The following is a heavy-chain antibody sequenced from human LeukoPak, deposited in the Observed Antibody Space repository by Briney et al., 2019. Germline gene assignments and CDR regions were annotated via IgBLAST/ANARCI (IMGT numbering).Heavy chain of an antibody. J-gene: IGHJ4*02. V-gene: IGHV1-2*02. CDR1: GYTFTGYY. CDR3: ARDANTMVRGVINAWIY. Sequence: ASVKVSCKASGYTFTGYYMHWVRQAPGQGLEWMGWINPNSGGTNYAQKFQGRVTMTRDTSISTAYMELSRLRSDDTAVYYCARDANTMVRGVINAWIYWGQGTLVTVSS. CDR2: INPNSGGT. D-gene: IGHD3-10*01.